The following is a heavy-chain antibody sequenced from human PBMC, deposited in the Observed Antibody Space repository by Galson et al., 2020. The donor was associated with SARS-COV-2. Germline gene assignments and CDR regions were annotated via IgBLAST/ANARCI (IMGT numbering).Heavy chain of an antibody. CDR1: GDSINNNNYY. D-gene: IGHD2-15*01. V-gene: IGHV4-61*02. J-gene: IGHJ4*02. Sequence: SETLSLTCTVSGDSINNNNYYWSWIRQPAGKRLQWNGLTYTSGNTNYSPSHKSRVTISVDTSKNQFSLKLSSVTAAGTAVYYCARGGALIAATTFDSWGQGTLVTGSS. CDR3: ARGGALIAATTFDS. CDR2: TYTSGNT.